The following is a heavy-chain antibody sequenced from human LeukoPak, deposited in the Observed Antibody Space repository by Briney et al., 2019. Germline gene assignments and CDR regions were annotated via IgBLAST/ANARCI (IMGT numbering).Heavy chain of an antibody. D-gene: IGHD3-10*01. V-gene: IGHV3-48*04. CDR3: ARSLSYYGSGSYYQGDY. CDR2: ISSSSSTI. Sequence: PGGSLRLSCAASGFTFSSYSMTWVRQAPGKGLEWVSYISSSSSTIYYADSVKGRFTISRDNAKNSLYLQMNSLRAEGTAVYYCARSLSYYGSGSYYQGDYWGQGTLVTVSS. CDR1: GFTFSSYS. J-gene: IGHJ4*02.